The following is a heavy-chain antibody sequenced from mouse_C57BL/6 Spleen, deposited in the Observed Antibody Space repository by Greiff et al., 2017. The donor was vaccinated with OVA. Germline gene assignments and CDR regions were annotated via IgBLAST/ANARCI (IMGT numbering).Heavy chain of an antibody. J-gene: IGHJ4*01. V-gene: IGHV1-64*01. Sequence: QVQLQQPGAELVKPGASAKLSCKASGYTFTSYWMHWVKQRPGQGLEWIGMIHPNSGSTNYNEKFKSKATLTVDKSSSTAYMQLSSLTSEDSAVYYCARLYDYDGGLDYWGQGTSVTVSS. CDR1: GYTFTSYW. D-gene: IGHD2-4*01. CDR3: ARLYDYDGGLDY. CDR2: IHPNSGST.